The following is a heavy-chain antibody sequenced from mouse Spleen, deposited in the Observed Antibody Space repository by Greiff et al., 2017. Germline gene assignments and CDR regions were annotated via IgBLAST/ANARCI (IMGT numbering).Heavy chain of an antibody. CDR1: GYTFTSYW. Sequence: VQLVESGAELVMPGASVKLSCKASGYTFTSYWMHWVKQRPGQGLEWIGEIDPSDSYTNYNQKFKGKATLTVDKSSSTAYMQLSSLTSEDSAVYYCARSMDYWGQGTSVTVSS. V-gene: IGHV1-69*01. CDR3: ARSMDY. J-gene: IGHJ4*01. CDR2: IDPSDSYT.